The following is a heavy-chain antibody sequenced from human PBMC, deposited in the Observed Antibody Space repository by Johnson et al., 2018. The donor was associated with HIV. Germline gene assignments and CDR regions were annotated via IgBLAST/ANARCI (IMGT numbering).Heavy chain of an antibody. D-gene: IGHD3-3*01. CDR3: ASAGRNLWSGYDAFDI. CDR1: GFTFDEYD. CDR2: INWNGGTP. Sequence: VQLVESGGDVARPGGSLRLSCEASGFTFDEYDMSWVRQAPGNGLECVSSINWNGGTPGSADSVKGRFTISRDNAKNSLYLQMNSLRAEDTAVYYCASAGRNLWSGYDAFDIWGHGTMVTVSS. J-gene: IGHJ3*02. V-gene: IGHV3-20*04.